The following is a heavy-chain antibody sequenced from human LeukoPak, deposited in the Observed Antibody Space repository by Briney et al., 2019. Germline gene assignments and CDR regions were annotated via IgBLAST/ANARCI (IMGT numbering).Heavy chain of an antibody. CDR3: VRALSSSSGRSYFDL. D-gene: IGHD6-19*01. J-gene: IGHJ4*02. Sequence: GGSLRLSCAASGFTFGYHDMHWVRRAPGKGLEWVALIRYDGGDRHYADSAKGRFSISRDNSKNTLEMHMNSLRPEDTAIYSCVRALSSSSGRSYFDLWGLGTLVTVSS. V-gene: IGHV3-30*02. CDR2: IRYDGGDR. CDR1: GFTFGYHD.